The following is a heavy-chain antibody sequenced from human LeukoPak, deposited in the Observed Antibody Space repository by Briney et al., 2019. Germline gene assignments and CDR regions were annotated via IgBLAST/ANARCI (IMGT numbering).Heavy chain of an antibody. CDR2: ISYDGSNK. V-gene: IGHV3-30*18. CDR1: GLTFSSYG. Sequence: GGSLRLSCAASGLTFSSYGMHWVRQAPGKGLEWVAVISYDGSNKYYADSVKGRFTISRDNSKNTLYLQMNSLRAEDTAVYYCAKDSYYYDSSGYYYSDYWGQGTLVTVSS. J-gene: IGHJ4*02. CDR3: AKDSYYYDSSGYYYSDY. D-gene: IGHD3-22*01.